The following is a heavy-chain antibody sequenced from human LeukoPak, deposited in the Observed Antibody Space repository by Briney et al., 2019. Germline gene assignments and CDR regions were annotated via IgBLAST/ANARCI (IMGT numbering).Heavy chain of an antibody. CDR1: GYTFTGYY. Sequence: GASVKVSCKASGYTFTGYYMHWVRQAPGQGLEWMGWINPNSGGTNYAQKFQSWVTMTRDTSISTAYMELSRPRSDDTAVYYCARGRPWLVLRGGGQYFQHWGQGTLVTVSS. CDR3: ARGRPWLVLRGGGQYFQH. V-gene: IGHV1-2*04. J-gene: IGHJ1*01. CDR2: INPNSGGT. D-gene: IGHD6-19*01.